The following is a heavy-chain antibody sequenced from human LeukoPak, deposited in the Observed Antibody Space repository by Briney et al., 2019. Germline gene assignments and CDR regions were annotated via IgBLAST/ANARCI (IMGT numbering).Heavy chain of an antibody. D-gene: IGHD3-10*01. J-gene: IGHJ6*02. CDR1: GGSISSYY. Sequence: SETLSLTCTVSGGSISSYYWSWIRQPPGKGLEWIGYIYYSGSINYNPSLKSRVTISVDTSKNQFSLKLSSVTAADTAVYYCARHYGSGSYYYYYYGMDVWGQGTTVTVSS. V-gene: IGHV4-59*08. CDR2: IYYSGSI. CDR3: ARHYGSGSYYYYYYGMDV.